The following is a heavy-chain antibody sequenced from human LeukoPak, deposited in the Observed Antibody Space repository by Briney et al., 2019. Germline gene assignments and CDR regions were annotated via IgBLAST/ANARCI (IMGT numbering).Heavy chain of an antibody. CDR3: AREYSASEH. J-gene: IGHJ4*02. CDR2: IDPYTGNT. CDR1: XYTXVGYY. D-gene: IGHD5-12*01. V-gene: IGHV1-2*02. Sequence: ASVXVSXXASXYTXVGYYLHWVRQAPGQGLEWMAWIDPYTGNTHYAQKFQGRITVTRDTSVSTTYMELTWLTSDDTARYYCAREYSASEHWGQGTLVTVSS.